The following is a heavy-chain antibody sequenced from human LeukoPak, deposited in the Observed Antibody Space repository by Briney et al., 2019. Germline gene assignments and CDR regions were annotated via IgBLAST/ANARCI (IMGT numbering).Heavy chain of an antibody. D-gene: IGHD3-3*01. CDR1: GDSFSGYY. CDR2: INHRGST. CDR3: ARQTYDFWSGSRFDS. J-gene: IGHJ4*02. V-gene: IGHV4-34*01. Sequence: SETLSLTCAVYGDSFSGYYWSWIRQPPGKGLEWIAEINHRGSTHYNPSLKSRVNISADTSKSQFSLNLDSVTAADTAVYYCARQTYDFWSGSRFDSWGQGTLVTVSS.